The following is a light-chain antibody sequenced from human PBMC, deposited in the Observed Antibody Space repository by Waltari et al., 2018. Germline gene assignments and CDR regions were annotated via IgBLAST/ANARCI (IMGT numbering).Light chain of an antibody. CDR1: QGIGTY. CDR2: GAS. CDR3: QQSYSTPRT. V-gene: IGKV1-39*01. Sequence: DIQLTQSPSFLSASVGDRVTITCRASQGIGTYLAWYQQKPGMAPKALIYGASTLRSGVPSRFSGSGSGTDFTLTISSLQPEDFATYYCQQSYSTPRTFGQGTKLEIK. J-gene: IGKJ2*01.